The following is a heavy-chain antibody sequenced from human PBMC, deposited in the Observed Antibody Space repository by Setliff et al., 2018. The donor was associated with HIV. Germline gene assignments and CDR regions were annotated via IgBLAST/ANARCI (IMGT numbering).Heavy chain of an antibody. D-gene: IGHD3-3*01. CDR1: GGSMDANH. Sequence: SETLSLTCTVSGGSMDANHWSWIRQSPGKGPEWIAYIHVSGSTYYNPSLKSRVTISVDTSKNQFSLKLSSVTAADTAVYYCARHLVTISGVALGWFDPWGQGTLVTVSS. CDR2: IHVSGST. J-gene: IGHJ5*02. V-gene: IGHV4-59*08. CDR3: ARHLVTISGVALGWFDP.